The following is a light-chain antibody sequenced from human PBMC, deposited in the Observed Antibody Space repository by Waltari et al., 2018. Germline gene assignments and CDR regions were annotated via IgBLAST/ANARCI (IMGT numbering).Light chain of an antibody. CDR1: GNTICVVKH. J-gene: IGLJ2*01. CDR3: CSYAGGTTFL. CDR2: ERD. V-gene: IGLV2-23*03. Sequence: QSALARNASQTGALGQSLSTPCTGRGNTICVVKHVTRYQQYPGKAPKLIIYERDKRPSGVSDRFSGSKSGNTASLTISGLQADDEAEYHCCSYAGGTTFLFGGGTKVTVL.